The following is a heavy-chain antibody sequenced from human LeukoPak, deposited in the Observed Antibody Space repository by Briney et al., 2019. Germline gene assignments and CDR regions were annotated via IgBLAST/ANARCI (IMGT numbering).Heavy chain of an antibody. Sequence: SETLSLTCTVSGGSISSSSYYWGWIRQPPGKGLEWIGSIYYSGSTYYNPSLKSRVTISVDTSKNQFSLKLSSVTAADTAVYYCASRANGYYDFWSGQERPYYFDYWGQGTLVTVSS. CDR3: ASRANGYYDFWSGQERPYYFDY. D-gene: IGHD3-3*01. J-gene: IGHJ4*02. V-gene: IGHV4-39*01. CDR1: GGSISSSSYY. CDR2: IYYSGST.